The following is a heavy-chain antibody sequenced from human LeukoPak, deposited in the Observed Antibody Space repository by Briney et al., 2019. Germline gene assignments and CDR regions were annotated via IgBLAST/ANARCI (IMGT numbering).Heavy chain of an antibody. Sequence: SETLSLTCTVSGGSISSYYCSWNRQPPGKGLEWIGYIYTSESTNYNPSHKSRVTISVDSSKNQFSLKLSSVTAADTAVYYCARSPFVRFCSSTSCYYYYYMDVWGKGTTVTVSS. V-gene: IGHV4-4*09. J-gene: IGHJ6*03. CDR3: ARSPFVRFCSSTSCYYYYYMDV. D-gene: IGHD2-2*01. CDR2: IYTSEST. CDR1: GGSISSYY.